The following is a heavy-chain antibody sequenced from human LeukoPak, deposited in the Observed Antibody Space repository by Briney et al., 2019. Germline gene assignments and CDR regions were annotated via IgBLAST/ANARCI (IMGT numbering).Heavy chain of an antibody. V-gene: IGHV5-51*01. Sequence: GESLKISCKGSGYSFTSYWVAWVRQMPGKGLEWMGIIYPRNSDTRYSPSFQGKVTISADKSINTAYLQWSGLKASDTAVYYCARHVTTASAARGLDIWGQETMVTVSS. D-gene: IGHD1-14*01. CDR2: IYPRNSDT. CDR1: GYSFTSYW. CDR3: ARHVTTASAARGLDI. J-gene: IGHJ3*02.